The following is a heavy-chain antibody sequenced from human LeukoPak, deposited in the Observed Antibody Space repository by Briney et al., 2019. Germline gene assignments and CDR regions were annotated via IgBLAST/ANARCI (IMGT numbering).Heavy chain of an antibody. CDR3: AKRLGADAFDI. J-gene: IGHJ3*02. CDR2: VEPRDSYT. D-gene: IGHD3-16*01. CDR1: GYSFTNYW. V-gene: IGHV5-10-1*01. Sequence: GESLRISCKGSGYSFTNYWISWVRQMPGKGLEWMGRVEPRDSYTNYSPSFQGHVTISADKSISTAYLEWSSLKASDTAMYYCAKRLGADAFDIWGQGTMVTVSS.